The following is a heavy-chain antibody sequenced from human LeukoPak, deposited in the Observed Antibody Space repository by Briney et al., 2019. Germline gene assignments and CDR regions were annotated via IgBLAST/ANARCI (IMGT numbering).Heavy chain of an antibody. CDR1: GGSISSSSYY. V-gene: IGHV4-39*02. CDR2: FYYGGST. J-gene: IGHJ4*02. D-gene: IGHD3-16*02. Sequence: SETLSLTCTVSGGSISSSSYYWGWIRQPPGKGLEWIGSFYYGGSTYYNPSLKSRVTISVDTSNNQFSLKLNSVTAADTAVYYCAKDRRSFRGVIDQFGDFDYWGQGTLVTVSS. CDR3: AKDRRSFRGVIDQFGDFDY.